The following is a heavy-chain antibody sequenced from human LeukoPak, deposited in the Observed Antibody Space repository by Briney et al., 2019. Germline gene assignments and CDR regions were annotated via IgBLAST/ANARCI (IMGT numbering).Heavy chain of an antibody. CDR1: GFTFSSYA. D-gene: IGHD2-2*01. J-gene: IGHJ4*02. V-gene: IGHV3-23*01. Sequence: GGSLRLSFAASGFTFSSYAMSWIRHDPGKGLEWVSAISGSGGSTYYADSVKGRFTISRDNSKNTLYLQMNSLRAEDTAVYYCAKAWRIVVVPAAPFDYWGQGTLVTVSS. CDR2: ISGSGGST. CDR3: AKAWRIVVVPAAPFDY.